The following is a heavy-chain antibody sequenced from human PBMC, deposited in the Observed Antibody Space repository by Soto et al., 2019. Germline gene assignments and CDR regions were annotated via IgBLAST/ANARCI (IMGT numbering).Heavy chain of an antibody. Sequence: PSETLSLTCKVSGGSINNHHWSWIRQPPGKGLEWIGFISYTGSTNYNPSLNSRVTISVDTSKNQFSLKLSSVTAADTAVYYCATSSRVIRFGELLPFDYWGQGTLVTVSS. CDR2: ISYTGST. J-gene: IGHJ4*02. D-gene: IGHD3-10*02. CDR1: GGSINNHH. CDR3: ATSSRVIRFGELLPFDY. V-gene: IGHV4-59*11.